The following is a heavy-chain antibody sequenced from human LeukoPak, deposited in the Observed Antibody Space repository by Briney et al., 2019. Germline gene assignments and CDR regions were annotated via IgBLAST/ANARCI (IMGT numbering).Heavy chain of an antibody. V-gene: IGHV3-30-3*01. CDR2: ISYDGSNK. CDR1: GFTFSSYA. J-gene: IGHJ4*02. Sequence: HPGGSLRRSCAASGFTFSSYAMHWVRQAPGKGLEGVAVISYDGSNKYYADSVKGRFTISRDNSKNTLYLQMNSLRAEDTAVYYCARDASSIAARLTFYYFDYWGQGTLVTVSS. D-gene: IGHD6-6*01. CDR3: ARDASSIAARLTFYYFDY.